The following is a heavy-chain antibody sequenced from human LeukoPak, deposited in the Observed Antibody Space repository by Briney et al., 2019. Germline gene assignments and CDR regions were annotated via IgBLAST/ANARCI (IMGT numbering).Heavy chain of an antibody. Sequence: GGSLRLSCAASGFTFSSYWMSWVRQAPGKGLEWVANIKQDGSEKYYVDSVKGRFTISRDNAKNSLYLQMNSLRAEDTAVYYCASMTAMVRGYDAFDIWGQGTMVTVSS. V-gene: IGHV3-7*01. CDR1: GFTFSSYW. D-gene: IGHD3-10*01. J-gene: IGHJ3*02. CDR3: ASMTAMVRGYDAFDI. CDR2: IKQDGSEK.